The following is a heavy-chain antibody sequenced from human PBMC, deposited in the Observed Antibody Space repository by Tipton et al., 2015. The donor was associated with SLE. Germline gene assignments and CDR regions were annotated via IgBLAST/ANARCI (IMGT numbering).Heavy chain of an antibody. V-gene: IGHV4-39*07. D-gene: IGHD1-26*01. J-gene: IGHJ4*02. CDR3: VRINSGASRLFDY. CDR1: GGSITSYNQY. CDR2: LYHSGDT. Sequence: LRLSCTVSGGSITSYNQYWGWIRQPPGQRLEYMASLYHSGDTYYNPSLKSRLTISMATSKNQFSLRLNSVTAADTAVYYCVRINSGASRLFDYWGQGMLVAVSS.